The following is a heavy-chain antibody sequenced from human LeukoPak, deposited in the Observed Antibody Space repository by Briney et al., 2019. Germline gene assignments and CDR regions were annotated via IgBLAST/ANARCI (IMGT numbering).Heavy chain of an antibody. D-gene: IGHD3-22*01. CDR2: ISGSGTST. CDR3: ARVYYESSGYYYSHFDY. J-gene: IGHJ4*02. Sequence: GGSLRLSCVASGIIFSNYAMSWVRQAPGKGLEWVSHISGSGTSTSSANSVKGRFTISRDNTKNTLYLQMNSLRPEDTAAYFCARVYYESSGYYYSHFDYWGRGTLVTVSS. V-gene: IGHV3-23*01. CDR1: GIIFSNYA.